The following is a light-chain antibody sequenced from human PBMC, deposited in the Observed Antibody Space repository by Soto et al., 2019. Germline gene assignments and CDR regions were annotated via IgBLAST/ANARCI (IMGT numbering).Light chain of an antibody. CDR1: SSDVGDNNY. CDR3: CSYASNSVT. CDR2: DVS. J-gene: IGLJ2*01. V-gene: IGLV2-14*03. Sequence: QSALTQPASVSGSPGQSITISCTGTSSDVGDNNYVSWYLQHPGEAPKLLIYDVSNRPSGVSNRFSGSKSGNTAYLTISGLQAEDEADYFCCSYASNSVTFGGGTQLTVL.